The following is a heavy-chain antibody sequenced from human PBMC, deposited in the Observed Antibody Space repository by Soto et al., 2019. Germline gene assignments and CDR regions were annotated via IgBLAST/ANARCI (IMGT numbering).Heavy chain of an antibody. CDR2: ISGSGGST. V-gene: IGHV3-23*04. D-gene: IGHD2-2*02. CDR3: AKDLWRIVVVPAAIPDTFDY. J-gene: IGHJ4*02. CDR1: GFTISTNY. Sequence: EVQLVESGGGLIQPGGALRLSCAASGFTISTNYMSWVRQAPGKGLEWVSAISGSGGSTYYADSVKGRFTISRDNSKNTLYLQMNSLRAEDTAVYYCAKDLWRIVVVPAAIPDTFDYWGQGTLVTVSS.